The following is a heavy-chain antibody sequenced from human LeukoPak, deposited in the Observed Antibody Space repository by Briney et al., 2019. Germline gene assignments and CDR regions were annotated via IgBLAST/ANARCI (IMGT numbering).Heavy chain of an antibody. CDR1: GGTFRSYA. D-gene: IGHD6-19*01. J-gene: IGHJ4*02. CDR3: AREKEQWLVPDY. Sequence: GSLVKVSCKASGGTFRSYAISWVRQAPGQGLEWMGRIIPILGIANYAQKFQGRVTITADKSTSTAYMVLSSLRSEDTAVYYCAREKEQWLVPDYWGQGTLVTVSS. V-gene: IGHV1-69*04. CDR2: IIPILGIA.